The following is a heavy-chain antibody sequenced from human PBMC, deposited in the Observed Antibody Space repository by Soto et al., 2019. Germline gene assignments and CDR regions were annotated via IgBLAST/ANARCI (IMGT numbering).Heavy chain of an antibody. V-gene: IGHV3-23*01. D-gene: IGHD5-18*01. CDR3: AKLSGYRYGPFDY. J-gene: IGHJ4*02. CDR2: TSGSGGST. Sequence: PGRSLRLSWAASGVTFISYAMSWVRQAPGKGLEWVSATSGSGGSTYYADSVKGRFTISRDNSKNTLYLQMNSLRAEDTAVYYCAKLSGYRYGPFDYWGQGTLVTVSS. CDR1: GVTFISYA.